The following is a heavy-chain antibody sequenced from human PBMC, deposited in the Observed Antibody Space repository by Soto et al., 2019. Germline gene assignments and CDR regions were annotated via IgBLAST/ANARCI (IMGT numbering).Heavy chain of an antibody. CDR2: LYNTGST. CDR3: ARDLWGYCGTDXYPLDV. CDR1: GGSISRYY. J-gene: IGHJ6*03. D-gene: IGHD2-21*02. V-gene: IGHV4-59*01. Sequence: SETLSLTCTVSGGSISRYYWSWIRQPPGKGLEWIGYLYNTGSTICNPSLESRVTISVDTSKNQFSLKLNSVTAADTAVYYCARDLWGYCGTDXYPLDVWGTGTTVTVS.